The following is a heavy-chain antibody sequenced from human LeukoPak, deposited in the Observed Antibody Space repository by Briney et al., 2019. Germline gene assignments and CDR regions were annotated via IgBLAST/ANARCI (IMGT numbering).Heavy chain of an antibody. J-gene: IGHJ4*02. CDR3: ARAGGLYYDFWSGYYTD. D-gene: IGHD3-3*01. CDR1: GFTFSSYS. Sequence: GGSLRLSCAASGFTFSSYSMNWVRQAPGKGLEWVSSISSSSSYIYYADSVKGRFTISGDNAKNSLYLQMNSLRAEDTAVYYCARAGGLYYDFWSGYYTDWGQGTLVTVSS. V-gene: IGHV3-21*01. CDR2: ISSSSSYI.